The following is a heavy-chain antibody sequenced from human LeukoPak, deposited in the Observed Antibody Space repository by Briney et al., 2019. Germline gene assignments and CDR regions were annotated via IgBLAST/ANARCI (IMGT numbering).Heavy chain of an antibody. CDR2: IIPILGIA. D-gene: IGHD3-10*01. J-gene: IGHJ5*02. V-gene: IGHV1-69*04. Sequence: ASVKVSCKASGGTFSSYAFSWVRQAPGQGLEWMGRIIPILGIANYAQEFQGRVTITADKSTSTAYMELSSLRSEDTAVYYCARGGANYYGSGSYDWFDPWGQGTLVTVSS. CDR1: GGTFSSYA. CDR3: ARGGANYYGSGSYDWFDP.